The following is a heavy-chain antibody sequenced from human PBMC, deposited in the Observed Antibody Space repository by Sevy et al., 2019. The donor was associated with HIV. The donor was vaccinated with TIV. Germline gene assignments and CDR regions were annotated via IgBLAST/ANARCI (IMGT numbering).Heavy chain of an antibody. CDR1: GFSLNTYW. CDR3: VRAIATVDSF. D-gene: IGHD6-13*01. CDR2: INQDASVN. V-gene: IGHV3-7*01. Sequence: GGSLRLSCVASGFSLNTYWMLWVRQAPGKGLEWVANINQDASVNYYADSVKGRFTISRDNARNLVSLQMNILRVEDTALYYRVRAIATVDSFWGQGTLVTVSS. J-gene: IGHJ4*02.